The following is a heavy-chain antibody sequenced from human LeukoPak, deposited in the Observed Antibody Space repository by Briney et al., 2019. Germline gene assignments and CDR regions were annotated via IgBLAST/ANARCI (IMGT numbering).Heavy chain of an antibody. Sequence: SGPTLVNPTQTLTLTCTFSGFSLNTRGVGVGWIRQPPGRALEWLAPIYWDDDRRYSPSLKSSLTITKETSKNQVVLTMTNMDPVDTATYFCAHRKNYYDSSVFDNWGQGTLVTVSS. D-gene: IGHD3-22*01. J-gene: IGHJ4*02. CDR3: AHRKNYYDSSVFDN. CDR2: IYWDDDR. CDR1: GFSLNTRGVG. V-gene: IGHV2-5*02.